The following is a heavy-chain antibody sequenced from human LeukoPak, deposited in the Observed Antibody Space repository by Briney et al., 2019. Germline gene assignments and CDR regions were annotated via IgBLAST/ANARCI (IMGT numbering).Heavy chain of an antibody. D-gene: IGHD1-14*01. CDR1: DDSISDYY. CDR2: FHNSGTS. J-gene: IGHJ4*02. Sequence: PSETLSLTCTVSDDSISDYYRGWIRQPPGKGLEWIGYFHNSGTSTYNPSLKSRVTISVDTSKNQFSLKLSSVTAADTAVYYCARGLTTFPGHWGQGTLVTVSS. CDR3: ARGLTTFPGH. V-gene: IGHV4-59*12.